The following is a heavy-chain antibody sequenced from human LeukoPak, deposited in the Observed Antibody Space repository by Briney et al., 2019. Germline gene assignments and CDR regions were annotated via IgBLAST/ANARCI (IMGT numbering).Heavy chain of an antibody. CDR1: GGSISSGGYY. D-gene: IGHD6-19*01. Sequence: SETLSLTCTVSGGSISSGGYYWSWIRQHPGKGLEWIGYIYYSGSTYYNPSLKSRVTISVDTSKNQFSLKLSSVTAADTAVYYCARGGGRTYSSGIKKNWFDPWGQGTLVTVSS. J-gene: IGHJ5*02. CDR3: ARGGGRTYSSGIKKNWFDP. CDR2: IYYSGST. V-gene: IGHV4-31*03.